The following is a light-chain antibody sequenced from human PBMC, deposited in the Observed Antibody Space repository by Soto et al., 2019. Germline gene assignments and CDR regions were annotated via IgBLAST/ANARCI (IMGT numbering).Light chain of an antibody. J-gene: IGKJ5*01. Sequence: DIQLTQSPSFLSASVGDRVTITCRASQGISSYLDWYQQKPGKAPKLLIYAASTLQSGVPSRFSGSGSGTEFTIPISSLQPEDVATYYCQQLNSYPITFGEGTRVEIK. CDR2: AAS. V-gene: IGKV1-9*01. CDR1: QGISSY. CDR3: QQLNSYPIT.